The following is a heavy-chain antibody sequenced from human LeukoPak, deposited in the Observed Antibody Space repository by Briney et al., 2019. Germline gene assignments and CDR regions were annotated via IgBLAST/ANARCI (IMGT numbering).Heavy chain of an antibody. CDR2: INHSGST. Sequence: SETLSLTCAVYGGSFCGDYWTWIRQPPGKGLEWIGEINHSGSTNYNPSLKSRVTISVDTSKNQFSLKLSSVTAADTAVYYCARDRDMASFDYWGQGTLVTVSS. D-gene: IGHD3-16*02. V-gene: IGHV4-34*01. CDR3: ARDRDMASFDY. CDR1: GGSFCGDY. J-gene: IGHJ4*02.